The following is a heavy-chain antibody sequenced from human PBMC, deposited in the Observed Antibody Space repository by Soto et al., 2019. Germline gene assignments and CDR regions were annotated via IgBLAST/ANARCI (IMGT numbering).Heavy chain of an antibody. CDR3: ARDREQWADYYYYGMDV. CDR2: ISYDGSNK. Sequence: QVPLVESGGGVVQPGRSLRLSCAASEFTFIGYAMHWVRQAPGKGLEWVAVISYDGSNKYYADSVKGRFTISRDNSINTLHLQMNSLRAEDTAVYYCARDREQWADYYYYGMDVWGQGTTVTVSS. D-gene: IGHD6-19*01. CDR1: EFTFIGYA. J-gene: IGHJ6*02. V-gene: IGHV3-30-3*01.